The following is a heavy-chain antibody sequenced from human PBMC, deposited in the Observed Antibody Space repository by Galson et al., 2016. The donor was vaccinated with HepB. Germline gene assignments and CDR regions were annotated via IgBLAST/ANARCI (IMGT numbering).Heavy chain of an antibody. CDR1: GFIFSTYA. CDR2: ISGSGDST. D-gene: IGHD4/OR15-4a*01. J-gene: IGHJ6*02. V-gene: IGHV3-23*01. Sequence: SLRLSCAASGFIFSTYAMSWVRQAPGKGLEWVSAISGSGDSTYYADSVKGRFTISRDNSKNTLYLQMNSLRGEDTAVYYCAKGRADLTDYYYYGMDVWGRGTTVTVSS. CDR3: AKGRADLTDYYYYGMDV.